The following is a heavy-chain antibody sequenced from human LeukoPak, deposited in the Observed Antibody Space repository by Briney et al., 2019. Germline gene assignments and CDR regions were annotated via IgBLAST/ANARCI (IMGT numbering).Heavy chain of an antibody. CDR1: GFTFSSYA. CDR2: ISGSGGST. J-gene: IGHJ4*02. D-gene: IGHD3-22*01. V-gene: IGHV3-23*01. Sequence: PGGSLRLSCAASGFTFSSYAMSWVRQAPGKGLEWVSAISGSGGSTYYADSVKGRFTISRDNSKNTLYLQLNSLRAEDTAVYYCAKELDTYDSSGYPYFDYWGQGTLVTVSS. CDR3: AKELDTYDSSGYPYFDY.